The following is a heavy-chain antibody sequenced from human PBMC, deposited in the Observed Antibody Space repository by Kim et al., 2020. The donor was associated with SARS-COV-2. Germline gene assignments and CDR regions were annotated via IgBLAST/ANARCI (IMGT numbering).Heavy chain of an antibody. Sequence: SETLSLTCAVYGGSFSGYYWSWIRQPPGKGLEWIGEINHSGSTNYNPSLKSRVTISVDTSKNQFSLKLSSVTAADTAVYYCARGSGYYDSSGYYLDYWGQGTLVTVSS. J-gene: IGHJ4*02. CDR2: INHSGST. CDR1: GGSFSGYY. V-gene: IGHV4-34*01. D-gene: IGHD3-22*01. CDR3: ARGSGYYDSSGYYLDY.